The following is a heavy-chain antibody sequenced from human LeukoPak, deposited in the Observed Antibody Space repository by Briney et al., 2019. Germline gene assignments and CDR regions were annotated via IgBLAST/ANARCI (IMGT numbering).Heavy chain of an antibody. J-gene: IGHJ4*02. CDR2: ISSSSTDI. Sequence: GGSLRLSCAVSGFTFSDYYMSWIRQAPGKGLEYISYISSSSTDIKYADSVKGRFTISRENAKNSVYLQMNSLRAEDTAVYYCARTARGLDYWGQGTLVTVSS. V-gene: IGHV3-11*03. D-gene: IGHD2-21*02. CDR3: ARTARGLDY. CDR1: GFTFSDYY.